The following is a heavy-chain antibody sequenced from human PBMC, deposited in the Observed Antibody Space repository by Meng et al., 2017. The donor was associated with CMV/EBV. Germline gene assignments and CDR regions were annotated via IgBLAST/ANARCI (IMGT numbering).Heavy chain of an antibody. CDR2: IYYSGST. J-gene: IGHJ4*02. D-gene: IGHD3-9*01. Sequence: SETLFLTCTVSGGTISSSSYYWVWIRQSPGKGLEWIGSIYYSGSTYYNPSLKSRVTISVDTSKNQFPLKQSSVTAADTAVYYCARDPPYYDLLTGYLPSYYFDYWGQGTLVTVSS. V-gene: IGHV4-39*06. CDR1: GGTISSSSYY. CDR3: ARDPPYYDLLTGYLPSYYFDY.